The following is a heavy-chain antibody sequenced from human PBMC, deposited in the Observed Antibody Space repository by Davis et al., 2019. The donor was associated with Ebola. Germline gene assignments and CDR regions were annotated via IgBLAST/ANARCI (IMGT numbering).Heavy chain of an antibody. Sequence: SETLSLTCAVYGGSFSGYYWSWIRQPPGKGLEWIGEINHSGSTNYNPSLKSRVTISVDTSKNQFSLKLSSVTAADTAVYYCARVDGWLVYQRGRLVRALFDPWGQGTLVTVSS. J-gene: IGHJ5*02. D-gene: IGHD2-2*01. CDR1: GGSFSGYY. CDR3: ARVDGWLVYQRGRLVRALFDP. V-gene: IGHV4-34*01. CDR2: INHSGST.